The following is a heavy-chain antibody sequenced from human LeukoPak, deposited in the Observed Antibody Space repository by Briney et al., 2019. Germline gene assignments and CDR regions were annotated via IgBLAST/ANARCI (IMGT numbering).Heavy chain of an antibody. Sequence: PSETLSLTCTVSGGSISNYYWSWIRQPPGKGLEWIGCIYNSGSTNYNPSLKSRVTISIDTSKNQFSLRLSSVTAADTAVYYCARGDAMLRGVIDELDPWGQGTLVTVSS. CDR3: ARGDAMLRGVIDELDP. D-gene: IGHD3-10*01. CDR1: GGSISNYY. J-gene: IGHJ5*02. CDR2: IYNSGST. V-gene: IGHV4-59*01.